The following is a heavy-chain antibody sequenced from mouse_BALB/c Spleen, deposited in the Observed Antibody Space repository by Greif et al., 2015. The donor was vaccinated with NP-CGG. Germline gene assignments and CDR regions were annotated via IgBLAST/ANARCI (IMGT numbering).Heavy chain of an antibody. J-gene: IGHJ2*01. D-gene: IGHD2-13*01. CDR1: GYSFTSYY. CDR2: IFPGSGNT. V-gene: IGHV1-66*01. CDR3: ARWGGDYYVDY. Sequence: QVPLQQPAPELFKPLASSKISCKASGYSFTSYYIHWVKQRPGQGLEWIFWIFPGSGNTKYNEKFKGKATLTADTSSSTAYMQLSSLKDEDEEVYLGARWGGDYYVDYCAQGTTRGGSS.